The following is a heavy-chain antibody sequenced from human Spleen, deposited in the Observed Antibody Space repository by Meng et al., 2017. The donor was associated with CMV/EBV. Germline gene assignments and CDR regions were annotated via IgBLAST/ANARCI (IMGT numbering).Heavy chain of an antibody. D-gene: IGHD3-3*01. Sequence: GYYWRWIRQPPGKGLEWIGEINHSGSTNYNPSLKSRVTISVDTSKNQFSLKLSSVTAADTAVYYCARRRERITIFGVVPLGVNWFDPWGQGTLVTVSS. CDR3: ARRRERITIFGVVPLGVNWFDP. J-gene: IGHJ5*02. V-gene: IGHV4-34*01. CDR2: INHSGST. CDR1: GYY.